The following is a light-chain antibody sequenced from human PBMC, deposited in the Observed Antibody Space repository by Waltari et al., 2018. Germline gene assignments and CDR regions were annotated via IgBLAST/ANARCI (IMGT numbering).Light chain of an antibody. Sequence: DIQMTQSPSSLSASVGDRVTITCRASQTISNHLNWYQHKPGQAPRLLIFGGSGLRGGVPSRFRGSGSETDFTLTISGLQPEDLATYYCQHSDGPSPFGQGTKLEIK. J-gene: IGKJ2*01. CDR1: QTISNH. V-gene: IGKV1-39*01. CDR2: GGS. CDR3: QHSDGPSP.